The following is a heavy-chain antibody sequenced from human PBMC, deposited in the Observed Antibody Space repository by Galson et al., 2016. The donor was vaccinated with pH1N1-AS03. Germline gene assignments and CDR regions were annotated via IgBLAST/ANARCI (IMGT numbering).Heavy chain of an antibody. CDR2: IYWNDDI. Sequence: PALVKPPQTLTLTCTFSGFSFRTSGVGVGWIRQAPGKALEWLAIIYWNDDIRYSPSLRNRLTITKDTSKSQVVLTMTNMDPVDTATYFCARAYYGDFADWFDPWGQGTLVTVSS. V-gene: IGHV2-5*01. J-gene: IGHJ5*02. CDR1: GFSFRTSGVG. CDR3: ARAYYGDFADWFDP. D-gene: IGHD4-17*01.